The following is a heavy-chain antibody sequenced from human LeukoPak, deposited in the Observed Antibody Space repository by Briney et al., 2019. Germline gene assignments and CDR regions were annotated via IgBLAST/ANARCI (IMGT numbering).Heavy chain of an antibody. J-gene: IGHJ4*02. CDR2: ISGSGGST. CDR1: GFTFSSYA. D-gene: IGHD6-13*01. CDR3: AKDLSSSWSIDY. Sequence: PGGSLRLSCAASGFTFSSYAMSWVRQAPGKGLEWVSAISGSGGSTYYADPVKGRFTISRDNSKDTLYLQMNSLRAEDTAVYYCAKDLSSSWSIDYWGQGTLVTVSS. V-gene: IGHV3-23*01.